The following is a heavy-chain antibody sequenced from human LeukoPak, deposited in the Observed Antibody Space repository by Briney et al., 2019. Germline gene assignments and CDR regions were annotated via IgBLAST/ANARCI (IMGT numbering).Heavy chain of an antibody. D-gene: IGHD4-11*01. J-gene: IGHJ6*03. V-gene: IGHV1-2*02. Sequence: ASVKVSCKASGYTFTGYYMHWVRQAPGQGLEWMGWINPDSGGTKYAQKFQDRVTMTSDTSISTAYMELSRLRSDDTAVYYCAREGVTKSYMDVWGKGTTVTVSS. CDR3: AREGVTKSYMDV. CDR2: INPDSGGT. CDR1: GYTFTGYY.